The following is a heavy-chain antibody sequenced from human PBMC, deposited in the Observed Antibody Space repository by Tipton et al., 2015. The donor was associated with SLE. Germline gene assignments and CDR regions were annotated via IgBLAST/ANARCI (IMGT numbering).Heavy chain of an antibody. D-gene: IGHD2-2*01. CDR2: VYTSGST. J-gene: IGHJ3*02. V-gene: IGHV4-61*02. Sequence: TLSLTCTVSGGSISSGSYYWSWIRQPAGKGLEWIGRVYTSGSTNFNPSLRSRVTISRDTSKNQFSVKLSSVTVADTAIYYCARGDLGFCTSGTCYDVTDIWGQGTMVTVSS. CDR3: ARGDLGFCTSGTCYDVTDI. CDR1: GGSISSGSYY.